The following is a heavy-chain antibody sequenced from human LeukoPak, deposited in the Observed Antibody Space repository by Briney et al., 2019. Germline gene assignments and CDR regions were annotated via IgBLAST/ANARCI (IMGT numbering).Heavy chain of an antibody. Sequence: ASVKVSCKASGYTFTGYYMHWVRQAPGQGLEWMGRINPNSGGTNYAQKFQGRVTMIRDTSISTAYMELSRLRSDDTAVYYCARILLTTVTTVNVDYWGQGTLVTVSS. J-gene: IGHJ4*02. V-gene: IGHV1-2*06. CDR3: ARILLTTVTTVNVDY. D-gene: IGHD4-17*01. CDR1: GYTFTGYY. CDR2: INPNSGGT.